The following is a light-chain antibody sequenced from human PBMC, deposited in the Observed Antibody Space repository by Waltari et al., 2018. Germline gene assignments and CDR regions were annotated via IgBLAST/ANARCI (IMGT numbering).Light chain of an antibody. CDR3: QQSYSTPPT. CDR1: QSISSY. Sequence: DIQMTKSPSSLSASVGDRVTITCRASQSISSYLNWYQQKPGKAPKLLIYAASSLQSGVPSRFSGSGSGTDCTLTISSLQPEDFATYYCQQSYSTPPTFGQGTKLEIK. CDR2: AAS. J-gene: IGKJ2*01. V-gene: IGKV1-39*01.